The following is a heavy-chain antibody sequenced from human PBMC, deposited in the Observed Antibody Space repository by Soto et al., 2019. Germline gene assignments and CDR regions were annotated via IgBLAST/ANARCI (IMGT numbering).Heavy chain of an antibody. D-gene: IGHD1-7*01. V-gene: IGHV3-30-3*01. CDR3: AREYGITGTTFDY. CDR1: GFTFSSYA. Sequence: PGGSLRLSCAASGFTFSSYAMHWVRQAPGKGLEWVAVISYDGSNKYYADSVKGRFTISRDNSKNTLYLQMNSLRAEDTAVYYCAREYGITGTTFDYWGQGTLVTLSS. J-gene: IGHJ4*02. CDR2: ISYDGSNK.